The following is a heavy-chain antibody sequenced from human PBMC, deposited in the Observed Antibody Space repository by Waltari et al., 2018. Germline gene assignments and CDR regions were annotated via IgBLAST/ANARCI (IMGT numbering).Heavy chain of an antibody. CDR3: AKDREVATMPVDC. CDR2: IRYDGGDK. J-gene: IGHJ4*02. Sequence: QVQLVASGGGVVQPGESLTLSCAASGFSLRTYGMHWVRQAPGKGLEWVASIRYDGGDKFYADSVKGRFTISRDESMNTLFLQMDSLTGEDMAVYYCAKDREVATMPVDCWGQGAQVTVSS. D-gene: IGHD5-12*01. CDR1: GFSLRTYG. V-gene: IGHV3-30*02.